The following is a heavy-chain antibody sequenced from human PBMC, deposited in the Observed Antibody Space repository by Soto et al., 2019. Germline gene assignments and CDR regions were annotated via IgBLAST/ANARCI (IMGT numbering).Heavy chain of an antibody. CDR3: SRDTSHRYCSSNSCFAYYYYYGIDV. D-gene: IGHD2-2*01. V-gene: IGHV1-18*04. J-gene: IGHJ6*02. Sequence: ASVKVSCKASGYTFTSYGIIWMRQAPGQGLEWMGWISADNSNTNYAQKLQGRVTITTDTSTSTADMELRSLRSDDTAVYYYSRDTSHRYCSSNSCFAYYYYYGIDVLGQGTTVTVSS. CDR2: ISADNSNT. CDR1: GYTFTSYG.